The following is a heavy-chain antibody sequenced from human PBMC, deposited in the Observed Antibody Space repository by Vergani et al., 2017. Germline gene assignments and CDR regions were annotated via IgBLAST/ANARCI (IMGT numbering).Heavy chain of an antibody. D-gene: IGHD1-1*01. J-gene: IGHJ5*01. Sequence: QVQLVESEGGVVQPGRSLTLSCVASGFTFSSHGMHWVRQAPGKGLEWVAVIWYDGSNKYYGDSVKGRFTISRDNSKNTLYLQMNSLRVEDTAVYYCARWGNEKRLDSWGKGPLVTVSS. CDR2: IWYDGSNK. CDR1: GFTFSSHG. V-gene: IGHV3-33*01. CDR3: ARWGNEKRLDS.